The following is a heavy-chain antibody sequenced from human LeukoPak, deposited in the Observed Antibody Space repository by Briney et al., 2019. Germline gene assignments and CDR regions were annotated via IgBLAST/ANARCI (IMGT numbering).Heavy chain of an antibody. CDR1: GYTFTIYG. CDR2: ISAYNGNT. Sequence: VASVKVSCKASGYTFTIYGISWVRQAPGQGLEWMGWISAYNGNTNYAQKLQGRVTMTTDTSTSTAYMELRSLRSDDTAVYYCARVRYCSGGSCYYFDYWGQGTLVTVSS. D-gene: IGHD2-15*01. V-gene: IGHV1-18*01. J-gene: IGHJ4*02. CDR3: ARVRYCSGGSCYYFDY.